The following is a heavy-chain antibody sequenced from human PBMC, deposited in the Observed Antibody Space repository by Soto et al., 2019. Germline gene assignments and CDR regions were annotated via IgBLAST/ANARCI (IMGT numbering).Heavy chain of an antibody. J-gene: IGHJ6*02. CDR3: ARVSEREAIQNYYYYYGMDV. D-gene: IGHD1-1*01. CDR1: GFTFSSYS. Sequence: PGGSLRLSCAASGFTFSSYSMNWVRQAPGKGLEWVSSISSSSSYIYYADSVKGRFTISRDNAKNSLYLQMNSLRAEDTAVYYCARVSEREAIQNYYYYYGMDVWGQGNTVTVSS. V-gene: IGHV3-21*01. CDR2: ISSSSSYI.